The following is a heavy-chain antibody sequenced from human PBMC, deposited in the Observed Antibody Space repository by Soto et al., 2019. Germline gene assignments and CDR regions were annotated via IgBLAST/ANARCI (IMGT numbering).Heavy chain of an antibody. CDR1: GGSISSYY. V-gene: IGHV4-59*01. J-gene: IGHJ4*02. D-gene: IGHD3-10*01. CDR2: IYYSGST. CDR3: ARELLWFGDSAGYFDY. Sequence: SDTLSLTCTVSGGSISSYYWSWIRQPPGKGLEWIGYIYYSGSTNYNPSLNSRVTISVDTSKNQFSLKLSSVTAADTAVYYCARELLWFGDSAGYFDYWGQGTLVTVSS.